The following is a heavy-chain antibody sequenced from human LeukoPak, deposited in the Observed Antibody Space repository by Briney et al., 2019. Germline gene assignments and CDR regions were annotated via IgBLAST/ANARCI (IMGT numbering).Heavy chain of an antibody. J-gene: IGHJ3*02. CDR2: TYYRSKWYN. Sequence: SQTLSLTCAISGDSVSSNSAAWNWIRQSPSRGLEWLGRTYYRSKWYNDYAVSVKSRITINPDTSKNQFSLQLNSVTPEDTAVYYCARGGNYDFWSGYSNDAFDIWGQETMVTVSS. CDR3: ARGGNYDFWSGYSNDAFDI. D-gene: IGHD3-3*01. CDR1: GDSVSSNSAA. V-gene: IGHV6-1*01.